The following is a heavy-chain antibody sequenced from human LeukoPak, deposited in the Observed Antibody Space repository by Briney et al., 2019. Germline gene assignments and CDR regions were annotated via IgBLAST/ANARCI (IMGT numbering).Heavy chain of an antibody. CDR2: ISYDGSNK. Sequence: GGSLRLSCAASGFTFSSYAMHWVRQAPGKGLEWVAVISYDGSNKYYADSVKGRFTISRDNSKNTLYLQMNSLRAEDTAVYYCAREYSSSYPLGIDYWGQGTLVTVSS. D-gene: IGHD6-13*01. CDR3: AREYSSSYPLGIDY. V-gene: IGHV3-30*04. CDR1: GFTFSSYA. J-gene: IGHJ4*02.